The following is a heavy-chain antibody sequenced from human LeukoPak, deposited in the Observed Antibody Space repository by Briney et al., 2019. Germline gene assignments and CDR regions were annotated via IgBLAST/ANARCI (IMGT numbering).Heavy chain of an antibody. Sequence: PSETLSLTCIVSGYSISSGYYWGWIRQPPGKGLEWIGNIHHSGSTYYNPSLKSRVTISVDTSKNQLSLKLSSVTAADTAVYYCARDHSGYSGYDFELYFDYWGQGTLVTVSS. V-gene: IGHV4-38-2*02. CDR1: GYSISSGYY. CDR2: IHHSGST. J-gene: IGHJ4*02. CDR3: ARDHSGYSGYDFELYFDY. D-gene: IGHD5-12*01.